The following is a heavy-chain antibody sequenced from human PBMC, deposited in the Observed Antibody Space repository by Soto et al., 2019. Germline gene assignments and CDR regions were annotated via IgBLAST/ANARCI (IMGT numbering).Heavy chain of an antibody. CDR2: ISGSGGST. D-gene: IGHD3-22*01. Sequence: EVQLLESGGGLVQPGGSLRLSCAASGFTFSSYAMSWVRQAPGKGLEWVSAISGSGGSTYYADSVKGRFTISRDNSKKTLDLQMNSLRAENTAVYYCAKDGYYDSSGFHYFDYWGQGTLVTVSS. J-gene: IGHJ4*02. CDR1: GFTFSSYA. CDR3: AKDGYYDSSGFHYFDY. V-gene: IGHV3-23*01.